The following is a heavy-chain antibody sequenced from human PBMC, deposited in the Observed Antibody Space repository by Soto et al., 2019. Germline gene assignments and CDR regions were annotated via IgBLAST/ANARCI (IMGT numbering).Heavy chain of an antibody. J-gene: IGHJ4*02. CDR2: ISYDGTTK. V-gene: IGHV3-30-3*01. CDR1: GFTFSDYT. D-gene: IGHD5-12*01. Sequence: QVQLVESGGGVVQPGRSLGLSCAASGFTFSDYTMHWVRQAPGKGLEWVTVISYDGTTKYYADSVKGRFTISRDNSKNTLYLQMNSLRAEDTAVYYCARDSYSGYRRFDYWGQGTLVTVSS. CDR3: ARDSYSGYRRFDY.